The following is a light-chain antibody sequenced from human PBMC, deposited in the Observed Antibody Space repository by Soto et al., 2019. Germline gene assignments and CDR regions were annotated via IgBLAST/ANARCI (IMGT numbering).Light chain of an antibody. CDR1: QSISTY. Sequence: DIVLTQSPATLSLSPGERATLSCRASQSISTYLALYQQKPAQAPSLLLYDGSNTATGLPATFSGSGSGTDFPLAIRSIEPEDFAVYSCQHYGSSPRTFGQGTKVDI. CDR2: DGS. V-gene: IGKV3-11*01. CDR3: QHYGSSPRT. J-gene: IGKJ1*01.